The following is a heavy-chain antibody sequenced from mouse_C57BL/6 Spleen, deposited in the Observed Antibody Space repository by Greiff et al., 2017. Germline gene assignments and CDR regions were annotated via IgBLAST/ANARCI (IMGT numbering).Heavy chain of an antibody. CDR2: IDPETGGT. CDR3: TRNLWFAY. Sequence: VKLQQSGAELVRPGASVTLSCKASGYTFTDYEMHWVKQTPVHGLEWIGAIDPETGGTAYNQKFKGKAILTADKSSSTAYMELRSLTSEDSAVYYCTRNLWFAYWGQGTLVTVSA. V-gene: IGHV1-15*01. J-gene: IGHJ3*01. CDR1: GYTFTDYE.